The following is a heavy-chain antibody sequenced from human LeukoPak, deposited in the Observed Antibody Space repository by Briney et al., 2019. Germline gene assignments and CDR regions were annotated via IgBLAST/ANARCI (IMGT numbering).Heavy chain of an antibody. CDR3: ARDRLGYCSGGSCYLFRY. Sequence: PGGSLRLSCAASGFTFSSYAMHWVRQAPGKGLEWVAVISYDGSNKYYADSVKGRFTISRDNSKNTLYLQMNSLRAEDTAVYYCARDRLGYCSGGSCYLFRYWGQGTLVTVSS. CDR2: ISYDGSNK. CDR1: GFTFSSYA. V-gene: IGHV3-30-3*01. D-gene: IGHD2-15*01. J-gene: IGHJ4*02.